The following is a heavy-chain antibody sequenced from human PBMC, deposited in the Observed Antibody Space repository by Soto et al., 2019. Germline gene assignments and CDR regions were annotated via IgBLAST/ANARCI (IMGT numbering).Heavy chain of an antibody. D-gene: IGHD2-15*01. CDR1: GFTFSSYA. CDR2: ISGSGGST. V-gene: IGHV3-23*01. J-gene: IGHJ6*03. Sequence: GGSLRLSCAASGFTFSSYAMSWVRQAPGKGLEWVSAISGSGGSTYYADSVKGRFTISRDNSKNTLYLQMNSLRAEDTAVYYCAKGGAGHGKILYYYMDVWGKGTTVTVSS. CDR3: AKGGAGHGKILYYYMDV.